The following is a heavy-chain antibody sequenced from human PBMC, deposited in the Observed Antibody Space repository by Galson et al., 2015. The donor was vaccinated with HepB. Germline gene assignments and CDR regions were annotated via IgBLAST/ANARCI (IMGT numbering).Heavy chain of an antibody. Sequence: LSLTCTVSGGSMTTYSYYWGWIRQPPGKGLEWIGSIYYSGSTYYDPSLKSRVTISVDTSKKQFSLKLSSVTAADTAVYYCARSYGVEAFDIWGQGTMVTVSS. D-gene: IGHD1-1*01. CDR2: IYYSGST. V-gene: IGHV4-39*01. CDR3: ARSYGVEAFDI. J-gene: IGHJ3*02. CDR1: GGSMTTYSYY.